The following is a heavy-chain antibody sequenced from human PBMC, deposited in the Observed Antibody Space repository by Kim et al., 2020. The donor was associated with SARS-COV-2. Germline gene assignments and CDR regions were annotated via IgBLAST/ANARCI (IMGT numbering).Heavy chain of an antibody. D-gene: IGHD3-10*02. V-gene: IGHV3-30*01. Sequence: YYADSVKGRFTISRDNSKNTLYLQMNSLRAEDTAVYYCATMGGGYRAFDIWGQGTMVTVSS. J-gene: IGHJ3*02. CDR3: ATMGGGYRAFDI.